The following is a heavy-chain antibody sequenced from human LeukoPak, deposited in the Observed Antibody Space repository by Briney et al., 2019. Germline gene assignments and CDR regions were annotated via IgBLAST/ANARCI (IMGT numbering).Heavy chain of an antibody. CDR2: INPNSGGT. V-gene: IGHV1-2*02. CDR3: ARRLGYCSDGSCYSLDY. D-gene: IGHD2-15*01. CDR1: GYTFTGYY. Sequence: VASVKVSCKASGYTFTGYYMHWVRQAPGQGLEWMGWINPNSGGTNYAQKFQGRVTMTRDTSISTAYMELSSLRSEDTAVYYCARRLGYCSDGSCYSLDYWGQGTLVTVSS. J-gene: IGHJ4*02.